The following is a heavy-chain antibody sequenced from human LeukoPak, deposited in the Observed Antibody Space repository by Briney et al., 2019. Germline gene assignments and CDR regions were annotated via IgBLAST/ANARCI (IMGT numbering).Heavy chain of an antibody. CDR2: ISGSGGST. V-gene: IGHV3-23*01. CDR3: AKDTYYAILTGRDAFYI. D-gene: IGHD3-9*01. Sequence: GGSLRLSCAASGFTFSSYAMSWVRQAPGKGLEWVSLISGSGGSTYYADSVKGRFTISRDNSKNTLYLQMNSLRAEDTAIYYCAKDTYYAILTGRDAFYIWGPGTMVTVSS. CDR1: GFTFSSYA. J-gene: IGHJ3*02.